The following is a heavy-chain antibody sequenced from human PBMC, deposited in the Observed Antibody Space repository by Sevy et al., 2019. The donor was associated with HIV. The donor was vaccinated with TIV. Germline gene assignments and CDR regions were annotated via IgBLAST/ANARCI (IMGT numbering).Heavy chain of an antibody. D-gene: IGHD5-12*01. Sequence: SETLSLICTVSGGSISGYYWSWIRQPAGKGLEWIGRIYSTGRSNYHPSLKRRVTMSVDTSKNKFSLRLSSVTAADTAVYFCAREVDGYNYVAEFWGQGTLVTVSS. J-gene: IGHJ4*02. CDR3: AREVDGYNYVAEF. V-gene: IGHV4-4*07. CDR2: IYSTGRS. CDR1: GGSISGYY.